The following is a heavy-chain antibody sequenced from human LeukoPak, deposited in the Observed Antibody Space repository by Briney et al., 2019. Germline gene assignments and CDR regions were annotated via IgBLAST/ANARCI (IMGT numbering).Heavy chain of an antibody. D-gene: IGHD2-2*01. V-gene: IGHV3-48*04. CDR3: ATRLCSIAACRASSYKCMDV. CDR1: GFTFSSYS. J-gene: IGHJ6*04. CDR2: ISSSSSTI. Sequence: GGSLRLSCAASGFTFSSYSMNWVRQAPGKGLEWVSYISSSSSTIYYADSVKGRFTISRDNAKNSVHLQMNSLRAEDTAVYYCATRLCSIAACRASSYKCMDVWGKGTTVTVSS.